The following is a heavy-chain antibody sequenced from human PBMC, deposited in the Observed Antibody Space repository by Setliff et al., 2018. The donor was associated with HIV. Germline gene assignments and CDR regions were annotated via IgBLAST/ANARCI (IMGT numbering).Heavy chain of an antibody. V-gene: IGHV4-34*09. D-gene: IGHD3-3*02. CDR2: ISSRGST. CDR3: ARLEKLDDISYFDY. J-gene: IGHJ4*02. CDR1: GGSFSGYY. Sequence: SETLSLTCAVYGGSFSGYYWSWIRQPPGKGLEWIGYISSRGSTYYNPSLKSRITMSVDTSQNQVSLKLSSVTAADTAVYFCARLEKLDDISYFDYWGQGTLVTVSS.